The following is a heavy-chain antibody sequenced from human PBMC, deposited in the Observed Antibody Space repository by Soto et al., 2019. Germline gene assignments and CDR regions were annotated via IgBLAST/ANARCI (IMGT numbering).Heavy chain of an antibody. J-gene: IGHJ6*02. D-gene: IGHD5-18*01. CDR1: GYTFTSYG. CDR3: ARDQVAKWAPGSAMVNYYYGMDA. V-gene: IGHV1-18*04. Sequence: ASVKVSCKASGYTFTSYGISWVRQAPGQGLEWMGWISVDDGDTDYAQNFQGRVTMSTDTSTSTAYMEMRSLRSDDTAVYYCARDQVAKWAPGSAMVNYYYGMDAWGQGTTVTVSS. CDR2: ISVDDGDT.